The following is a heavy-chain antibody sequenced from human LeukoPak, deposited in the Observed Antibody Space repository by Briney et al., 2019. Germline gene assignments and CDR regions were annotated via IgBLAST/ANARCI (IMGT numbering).Heavy chain of an antibody. CDR3: ARPYDYVWGSYRQYNWFDP. D-gene: IGHD3-16*02. CDR1: GGSFSGYY. CDR2: INHSGST. J-gene: IGHJ5*02. V-gene: IGHV4-34*01. Sequence: SETLSLTCAVYGGSFSGYYWSWIRQPPGKGLEWIGEINHSGSTNYNPSLKSRVTISVDTSKNQFSLKLSSVTAADTAVYYCARPYDYVWGSYRQYNWFDPWGQGTLVTVSS.